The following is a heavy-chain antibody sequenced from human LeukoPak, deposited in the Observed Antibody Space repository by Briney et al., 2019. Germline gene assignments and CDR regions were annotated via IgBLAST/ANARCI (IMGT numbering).Heavy chain of an antibody. CDR2: IYPGDSDT. CDR3: ARHPRGYSYGFHYYYYMDV. J-gene: IGHJ6*03. V-gene: IGHV5-51*01. Sequence: GESLKISCKGSGYSFTSYWIGWVRQMPGKGLEWMGIIYPGDSDTRYSPSFQGQVSISADKSISTAYLQWSSLKASDTAMYYCARHPRGYSYGFHYYYYMDVWGKGTTVTVSS. CDR1: GYSFTSYW. D-gene: IGHD5-18*01.